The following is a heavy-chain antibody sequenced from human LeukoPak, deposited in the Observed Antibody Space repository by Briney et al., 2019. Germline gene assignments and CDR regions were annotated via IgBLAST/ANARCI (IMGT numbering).Heavy chain of an antibody. V-gene: IGHV3-21*01. D-gene: IGHD3-3*01. J-gene: IGHJ4*02. Sequence: GGSLRLSCVASGSAFTSYSMIWVRQAPGKGLEWVSSISSGYIYYADSVKGRFTISRDNAKNSLYLQMTSLRAEDTAVYYCAREIPEGYWSGYIDYWGQGTLVTVSS. CDR2: ISSGYI. CDR3: AREIPEGYWSGYIDY. CDR1: GSAFTSYS.